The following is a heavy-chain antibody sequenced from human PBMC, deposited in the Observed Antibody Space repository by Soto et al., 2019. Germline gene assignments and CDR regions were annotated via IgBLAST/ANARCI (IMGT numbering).Heavy chain of an antibody. V-gene: IGHV4-31*03. CDR2: IYYSGST. CDR1: GDSISSGGYY. D-gene: IGHD3-22*01. CDR3: AREFDTSGWPSGMQHDRFDP. Sequence: QVQLQESGPGLVRPSQTLSLTCSVSGDSISSGGYYWSWIRQSPEKGLEWIGNIYYSGSTYYNPSLRSRLSMSVDTSKNQFALQLGSVTAADTAVYYCAREFDTSGWPSGMQHDRFDPWGQGTLVTVSS. J-gene: IGHJ5*02.